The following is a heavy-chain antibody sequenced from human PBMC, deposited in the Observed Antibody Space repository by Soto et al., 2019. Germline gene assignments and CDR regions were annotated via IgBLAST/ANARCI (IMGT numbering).Heavy chain of an antibody. CDR2: IWFTGTT. D-gene: IGHD1-20*01. V-gene: IGHV4-59*01. CDR1: GGSLSPDY. CDR3: ARESSGDHNHYWFDP. J-gene: IGHJ5*02. Sequence: QVQLQESGPGLVKPSETLSLTCTVSGGSLSPDYWCWVRQPPGQGLEWIGFIWFTGTTPYNPSLRSPLTMSVATSKNKLSLALTALTAADPALYYCARESSGDHNHYWFDPWCQGTLVTVSA.